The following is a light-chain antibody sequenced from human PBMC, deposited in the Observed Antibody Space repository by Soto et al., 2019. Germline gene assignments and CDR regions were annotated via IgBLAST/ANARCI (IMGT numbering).Light chain of an antibody. J-gene: IGKJ4*01. CDR3: QQYNSWPLT. CDR1: QSLTSSY. CDR2: GAS. Sequence: PGERATLSCRASQSLTSSYLAWYQQKPGQSPRLLIYGASRRATGIPDRFSGSGSGTDFTLTISRLEPEDFAVYYCQQYNSWPLTFGGGTKVDIK. V-gene: IGKV3-20*01.